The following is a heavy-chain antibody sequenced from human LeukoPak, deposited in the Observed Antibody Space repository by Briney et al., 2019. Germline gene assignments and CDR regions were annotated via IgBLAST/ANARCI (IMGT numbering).Heavy chain of an antibody. J-gene: IGHJ2*01. D-gene: IGHD4-23*01. CDR3: ARASIYGGYWYFDL. Sequence: PSETLSLTCTVSGGSISTYYWTWIRQPPGKGLEWIGYIYYSGSTNYNPSLKSRVTISVDTSKNQFSLKLTSVTAADAAVYYCARASIYGGYWYFDLWGRGTLVTVSS. CDR1: GGSISTYY. CDR2: IYYSGST. V-gene: IGHV4-59*01.